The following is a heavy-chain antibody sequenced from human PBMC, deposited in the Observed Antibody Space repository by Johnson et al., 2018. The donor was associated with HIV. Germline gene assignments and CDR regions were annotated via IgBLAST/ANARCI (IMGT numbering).Heavy chain of an antibody. Sequence: VQLVESGGGLVQPGRSLRLSCAASGFTFDDYAMHWVRQAPGKGLEWVSGISWNSGSIGYADSVMGRFTISRDKSKNTLYMQMNSLRAEATAVYYCAKDRGSPGTPAVFDIWGQGTMVSVSS. CDR3: AKDRGSPGTPAVFDI. CDR1: GFTFDDYA. J-gene: IGHJ3*02. D-gene: IGHD1-7*01. V-gene: IGHV3-9*01. CDR2: ISWNSGSI.